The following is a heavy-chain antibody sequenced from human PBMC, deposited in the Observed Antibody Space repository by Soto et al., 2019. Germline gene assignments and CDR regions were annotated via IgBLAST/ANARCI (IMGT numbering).Heavy chain of an antibody. CDR3: ARDRGSSSTFDYYGMDV. V-gene: IGHV6-1*01. CDR1: GDSVSSNSAA. J-gene: IGHJ6*01. CDR2: TYYRSKWYN. Sequence: PSQTLSLTCAISGDSVSSNSAAWNWIRQSPSRGLEWLGRTYYRSKWYNDYAVSVKSRITINPDTSKNQFSLQLNSVTPEDTAVYYCARDRGSSSTFDYYGMDVWGQGTTVTVSS. D-gene: IGHD6-6*01.